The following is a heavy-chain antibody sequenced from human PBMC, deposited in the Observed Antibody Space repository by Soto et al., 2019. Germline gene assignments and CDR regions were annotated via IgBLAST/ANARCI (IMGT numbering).Heavy chain of an antibody. J-gene: IGHJ3*02. CDR3: ARAKVPRAYYYGSGSYTGFGAFDI. D-gene: IGHD3-10*01. V-gene: IGHV3-48*01. CDR2: ISSSSSTI. Sequence: PGGSLRLSCAASGFTFSSYSMNWVRQAPGKGLEWVSYISSSSSTIYYADSVKGRFTISRDNAKNSLYLQMNSLRAEDTAVYYCARAKVPRAYYYGSGSYTGFGAFDIWVQGTMVTVSS. CDR1: GFTFSSYS.